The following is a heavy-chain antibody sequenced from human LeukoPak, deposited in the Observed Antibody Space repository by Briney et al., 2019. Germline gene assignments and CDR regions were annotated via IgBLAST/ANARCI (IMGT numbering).Heavy chain of an antibody. CDR2: ISAYNGNT. Sequence: EASVKVSCKASGYTFTSYGISWVRQAPGQGLNWMGWISAYNGNTNYAQQLQGRVTMTTDTSTSTAYMELRGLRSDDTAVYYCARVLRYFDPRPLLDYYGMDVWGQGTTVTVSS. CDR3: ARVLRYFDPRPLLDYYGMDV. V-gene: IGHV1-18*01. J-gene: IGHJ6*02. CDR1: GYTFTSYG. D-gene: IGHD3-9*01.